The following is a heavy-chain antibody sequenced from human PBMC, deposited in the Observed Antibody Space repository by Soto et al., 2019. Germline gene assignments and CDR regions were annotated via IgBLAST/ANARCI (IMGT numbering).Heavy chain of an antibody. D-gene: IGHD6-19*01. Sequence: QVQLVQSGAEVKKPGSSVKVSCKAYGATFSGYASNWVRQAPGQGLEWLGRIVPIFETLNYAERFQGRVAITADESTTTVYMELTNLTHEDTAVYYCVVMGNVAVSNPRSFDYWGQGTQVTVSS. CDR2: IVPIFETL. CDR1: GATFSGYA. J-gene: IGHJ4*02. V-gene: IGHV1-69*18. CDR3: VVMGNVAVSNPRSFDY.